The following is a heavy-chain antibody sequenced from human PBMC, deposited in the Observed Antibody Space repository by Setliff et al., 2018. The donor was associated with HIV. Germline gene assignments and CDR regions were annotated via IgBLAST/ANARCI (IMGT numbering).Heavy chain of an antibody. CDR1: GYTFTTYS. J-gene: IGHJ4*02. D-gene: IGHD3-10*01. CDR2: INVGKGDT. CDR3: ARGALLAVFDFDS. V-gene: IGHV1-3*01. Sequence: ASVKVSCKASGYTFTTYSIHWVRQAPGQSLEWMGWINVGKGDTKYSQELQGRITITTDTSANTAYMELSGLRSDDTAVYFCARGALLAVFDFDSWGRGTLVTVSS.